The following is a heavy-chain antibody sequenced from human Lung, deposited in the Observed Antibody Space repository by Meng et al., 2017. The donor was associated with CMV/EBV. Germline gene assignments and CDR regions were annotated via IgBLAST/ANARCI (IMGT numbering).Heavy chain of an antibody. V-gene: IGHV4-38-2*02. CDR2: IYHSGST. CDR1: GYSISSGYY. CDR3: ARDGRYCTNGVCSYDAVAI. D-gene: IGHD2-8*01. Sequence: SETLSLTCTVSGYSISSGYYWGWIRQPPGKGLEWIGSIYHSGSTYYNPSLKSRVTISVDTSKNQFSLKLTSVTAADTAVYYCARDGRYCTNGVCSYDAVAIWGQGTMVTVSS. J-gene: IGHJ3*02.